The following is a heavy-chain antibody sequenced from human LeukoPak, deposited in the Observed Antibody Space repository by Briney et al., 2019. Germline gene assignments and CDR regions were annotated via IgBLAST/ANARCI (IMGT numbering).Heavy chain of an antibody. V-gene: IGHV3-48*03. CDR2: ISSSGSTI. Sequence: QPGGSLRLSCAASGFTFSSYEMNWVRQAPGKGLEWVSHISSSGSTIYYADSVKGRFTISRDNAKNSLYLQMNSLRAEDTAVYYCARRQAYYYDSSGYFYYYGMDVWGQGTTVTVSS. D-gene: IGHD3-22*01. J-gene: IGHJ6*02. CDR3: ARRQAYYYDSSGYFYYYGMDV. CDR1: GFTFSSYE.